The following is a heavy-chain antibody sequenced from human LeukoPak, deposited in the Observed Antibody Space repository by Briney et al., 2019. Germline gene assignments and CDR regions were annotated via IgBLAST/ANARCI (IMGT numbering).Heavy chain of an antibody. D-gene: IGHD6-19*01. CDR2: INAGNGNT. CDR1: GYTFTSYA. J-gene: IGHJ4*02. V-gene: IGHV1-3*01. CDR3: ARESEQWLVLKDY. Sequence: GASVKVSCKASGYTFTSYAMHWVRQAPGQGLEWMGWINAGNGNTKYSQKFQGRVTITRDTSASTAYMELSSLRSEDTAVYYCARESEQWLVLKDYWGQGTLVTVSS.